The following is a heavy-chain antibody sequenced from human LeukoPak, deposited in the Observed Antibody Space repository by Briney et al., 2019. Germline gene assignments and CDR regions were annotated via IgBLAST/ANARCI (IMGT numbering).Heavy chain of an antibody. V-gene: IGHV1-46*01. CDR1: GYTXSNYY. CDR3: AREESGGYFDY. J-gene: IGHJ4*02. Sequence: ASVTVSCKASGYTXSNYYMHGVRQAPGQGLEWMGLINPTGTGTNYAQKFRGRVTLTRDTSTSTVYMELSSLRSEDSAVYYCAREESGGYFDYWGQGTLVTVSS. D-gene: IGHD2-8*02. CDR2: INPTGTGT.